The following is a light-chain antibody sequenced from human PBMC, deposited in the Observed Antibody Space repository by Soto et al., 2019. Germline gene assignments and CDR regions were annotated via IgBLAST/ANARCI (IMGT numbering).Light chain of an antibody. Sequence: IVMTQSPATLSVSPGERSTLSCRASQRVSRNLAWYQQKPCQAPRLLIYGASTRATGIPARFSGSGSGTAFTLTISSLQSEDFAVYYCQQYNNWPPYTFGQGTKLEIK. J-gene: IGKJ2*01. V-gene: IGKV3-15*01. CDR3: QQYNNWPPYT. CDR1: QRVSRN. CDR2: GAS.